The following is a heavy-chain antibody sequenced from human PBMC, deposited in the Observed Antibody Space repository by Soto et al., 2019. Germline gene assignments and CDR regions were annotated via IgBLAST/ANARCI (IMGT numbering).Heavy chain of an antibody. V-gene: IGHV3-7*01. Sequence: GGSLRLSCVASGFTFISSFMGWIRQAPGKGLEWVANINQDGGVTYYVDSVKGRFTISRDTSKSTLYLQMTSLRPDDTAVYYCATGANFYYDTSRYWGQGTLVTVSS. CDR2: INQDGGVT. D-gene: IGHD3-22*01. CDR3: ATGANFYYDTSRY. J-gene: IGHJ4*02. CDR1: GFTFISSF.